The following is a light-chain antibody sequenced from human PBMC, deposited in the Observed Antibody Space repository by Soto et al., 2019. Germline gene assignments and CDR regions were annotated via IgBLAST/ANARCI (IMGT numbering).Light chain of an antibody. V-gene: IGLV2-8*01. CDR2: EVN. Sequence: QSVLTKPPSASGSPGQSVALSCTGTSSDVGGYNDVSWYQQHPGKAPTLMIYEVNKRPSGVPDRFSGSKSGNTASLTVSGLQAEDDADYYCTSYAGSSNVFVTGTKVTVL. J-gene: IGLJ1*01. CDR1: SSDVGGYND. CDR3: TSYAGSSNV.